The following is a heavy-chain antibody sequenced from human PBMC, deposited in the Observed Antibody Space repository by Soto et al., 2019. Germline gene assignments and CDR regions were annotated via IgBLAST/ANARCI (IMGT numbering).Heavy chain of an antibody. CDR3: ARVGGGYHY. D-gene: IGHD5-18*01. Sequence: QVQLVESGGGVVQPGRSLRLSCAASGFTFSSYAMHWVRQAPGKGLEWVAVISYDGSNKYYADSVKGRFTISRDNSKNTLYLQMNSLRAEDTAVYYCARVGGGYHYWGQGTLATVSS. J-gene: IGHJ4*02. CDR2: ISYDGSNK. V-gene: IGHV3-30-3*01. CDR1: GFTFSSYA.